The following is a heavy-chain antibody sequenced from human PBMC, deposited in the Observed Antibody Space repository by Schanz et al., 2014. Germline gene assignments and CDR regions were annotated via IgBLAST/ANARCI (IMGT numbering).Heavy chain of an antibody. CDR2: DCISATD. D-gene: IGHD2-15*01. CDR1: GDSITGVSRY. CDR3: ARHRDEMATVSSPFDY. V-gene: IGHV4-39*01. J-gene: IGHJ4*02. Sequence: QVQLQESGPGLVKPSETLSLTCSVSGDSITGVSRYWGWIRQPPGKGLEWIASDCISATDYVNESLQIRVSISIDRSKNQLSLKVPSVTAADTAVYFCARHRDEMATVSSPFDYWGQGILVTVSS.